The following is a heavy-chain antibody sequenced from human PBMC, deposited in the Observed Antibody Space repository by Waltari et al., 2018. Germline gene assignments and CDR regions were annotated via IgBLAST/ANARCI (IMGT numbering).Heavy chain of an antibody. Sequence: QLQLRESGPGLLKPSATLSLTCSVSGDSIGSGYYYCGWIRQAPGKGLEWIGSIYFAGSTYYNPSLKSRLTISVDTSKNQFSLRLSSVTAADTAVYYCAREVGGSSWSTTPRGDAFDIWGQGTMVTVSS. V-gene: IGHV4-39*07. D-gene: IGHD6-13*01. CDR3: AREVGGSSWSTTPRGDAFDI. CDR2: IYFAGST. CDR1: GDSIGSGYYY. J-gene: IGHJ3*02.